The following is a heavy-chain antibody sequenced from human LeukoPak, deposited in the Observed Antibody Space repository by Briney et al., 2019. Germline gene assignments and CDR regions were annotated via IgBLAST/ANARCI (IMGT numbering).Heavy chain of an antibody. V-gene: IGHV4-59*08. D-gene: IGHD3-16*01. CDR3: AKHRELWSAPAPFDI. J-gene: IGHJ3*02. CDR1: GDSISSFY. CDR2: TYYSGTT. Sequence: SETLSLTCSVSGDSISSFYWSWIRQPPGKGLEWIGYTYYSGTTKYSPSLKSRVIISVDTSKNQFSLSLSSVTAADTAIYYCAKHRELWSAPAPFDIWGQGTMATVSS.